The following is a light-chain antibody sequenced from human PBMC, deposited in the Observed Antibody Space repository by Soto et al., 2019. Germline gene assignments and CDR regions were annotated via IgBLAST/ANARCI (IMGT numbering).Light chain of an antibody. Sequence: DIQMTHSPSSLSASVGDRVTITCRASQGIDRWLAWYQQKPGEAPKVLIYAASSLRSGVPSRFSGSGYGTDFSLTISSLQAEDLATYYCKQSKSFPLSFCGGTKVDI. CDR3: KQSKSFPLS. CDR2: AAS. J-gene: IGKJ4*01. CDR1: QGIDRW. V-gene: IGKV1-12*01.